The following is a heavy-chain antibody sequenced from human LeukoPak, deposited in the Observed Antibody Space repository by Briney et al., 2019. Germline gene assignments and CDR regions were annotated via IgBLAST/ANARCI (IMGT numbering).Heavy chain of an antibody. CDR2: IWYDGSRK. CDR3: ARAEYSYGDLDY. Sequence: GSLRLSCAASGFTFSSYGMHWVRQAPGKGLEWVAVIWYDGSRKEYAESGKGRFTISRDNSKNTLYLQMNSMRAEATAVYYCARAEYSYGDLDYWGQGTLVTVSS. D-gene: IGHD5-18*01. V-gene: IGHV3-33*01. CDR1: GFTFSSYG. J-gene: IGHJ4*02.